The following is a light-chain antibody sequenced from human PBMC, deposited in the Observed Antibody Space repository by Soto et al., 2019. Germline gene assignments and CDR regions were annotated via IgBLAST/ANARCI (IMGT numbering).Light chain of an antibody. CDR2: DNI. CDR1: SSNIGAGFA. CDR3: QSYDSSLSGSL. J-gene: IGLJ2*01. V-gene: IGLV1-40*01. Sequence: QLVLTQPPSVSGAPGQRVTISCTGSSSNIGAGFAVHWYQQLPGTAPKLLIYDNINRPSGVPDRFSGSKSGTSASLAITGLQAEDEADYYCQSYDSSLSGSLFGGGTKLTVL.